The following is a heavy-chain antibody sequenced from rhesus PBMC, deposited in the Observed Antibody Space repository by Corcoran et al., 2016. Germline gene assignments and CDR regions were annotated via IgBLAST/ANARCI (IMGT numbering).Heavy chain of an antibody. J-gene: IGHJ4*01. CDR1: GGSISDDYY. D-gene: IGHD5-12*01. V-gene: IGHV4-106*01. CDR2: IYGSGGGT. Sequence: QVQLQESGPGLVKPSETLSLTCAASGGSISDDYYWSWIRQPPGKGLEWIGYIYGSGGGTNYNPSLKNRVTVSIDTSKNQFSLKLSSVTAADTAVYYCARTRLGGYDYWGQGVLVTVSS. CDR3: ARTRLGGYDY.